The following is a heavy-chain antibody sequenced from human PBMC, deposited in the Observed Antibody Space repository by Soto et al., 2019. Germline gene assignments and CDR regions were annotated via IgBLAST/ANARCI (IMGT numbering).Heavy chain of an antibody. V-gene: IGHV3-7*01. CDR3: ARDPYYSAIHN. D-gene: IGHD1-26*01. CDR2: IKQDGSEK. Sequence: AGGFLRRSWAASGFSCGAAWLAWVCQDPEKGLEWVADIKQDGSEKNYVDSVKGRVTISRDNPKNSLYLQMNSLRAEGRDLYYRARDPYYSAIHNWG. CDR1: GFSCGAAW. J-gene: IGHJ1*01.